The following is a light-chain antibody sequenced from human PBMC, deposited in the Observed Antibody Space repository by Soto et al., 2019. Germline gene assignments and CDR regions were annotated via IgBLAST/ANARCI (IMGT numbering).Light chain of an antibody. Sequence: DIVMTQSPLSLPVTPGEPASISCRSSQSLLHSNGYNYLDWYLQKPGQSPQLLIYLGANRASGVPDRFSGSGSGTDFTLKISRVEAADVGVYYCMQALQTPTTFGGGTTVDIK. V-gene: IGKV2-28*01. J-gene: IGKJ4*01. CDR1: QSLLHSNGYNY. CDR3: MQALQTPTT. CDR2: LGA.